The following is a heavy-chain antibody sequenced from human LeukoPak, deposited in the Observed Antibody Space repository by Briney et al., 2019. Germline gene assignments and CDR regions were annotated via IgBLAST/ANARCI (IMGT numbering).Heavy chain of an antibody. CDR3: VRGERQWDQFDY. CDR1: GFTFSIYG. V-gene: IGHV3-33*01. J-gene: IGHJ4*02. CDR2: IWYDGSNK. D-gene: IGHD1-26*01. Sequence: GRSLRLSCSASGFTFSIYGMHWVRQAPGKGLEGVAVIWYDGSNKYYADSVNGRFTISRDNSKNTLYLQMNSLRAEDTAVYYCVRGERQWDQFDYWGQGTPVTVSS.